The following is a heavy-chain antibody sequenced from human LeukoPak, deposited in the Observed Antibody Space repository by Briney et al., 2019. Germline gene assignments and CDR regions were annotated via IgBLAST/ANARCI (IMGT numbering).Heavy chain of an antibody. V-gene: IGHV3-30-3*01. CDR1: GFTFSSYA. D-gene: IGHD5-24*01. CDR2: ISYDGSNK. J-gene: IGHJ4*02. CDR3: ARDGGDGYNQIDH. Sequence: SGGSLRLSCAASGFTFSSYAMHWVRQAPGKGLEWVAVISYDGSNKYYADSVKGRFTISRDNSKNTLYLQMNSLRAEDTAVYYCARDGGDGYNQIDHWGQGTLVTVSS.